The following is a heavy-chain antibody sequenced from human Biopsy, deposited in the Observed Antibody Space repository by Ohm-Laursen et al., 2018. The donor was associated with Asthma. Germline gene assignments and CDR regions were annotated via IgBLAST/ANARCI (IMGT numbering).Heavy chain of an antibody. Sequence: SSLSLSCAASGFSFSIYDIHWVCQAPGKGLERVAVISYDGGNKFYGDSVKGRFTLSRDNSRNTLYLQMNSLRVEDTAIYYCARTHERWTSIQDDALDIWGQGTMVIVSS. V-gene: IGHV3-30*03. CDR3: ARTHERWTSIQDDALDI. CDR1: GFSFSIYD. CDR2: ISYDGGNK. J-gene: IGHJ3*02. D-gene: IGHD4-23*01.